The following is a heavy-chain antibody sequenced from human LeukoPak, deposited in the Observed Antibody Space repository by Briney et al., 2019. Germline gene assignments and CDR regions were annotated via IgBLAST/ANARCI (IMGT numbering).Heavy chain of an antibody. V-gene: IGHV3-23*01. J-gene: IGHJ3*02. CDR2: ISGSGGST. D-gene: IGHD3-22*01. CDR3: AANYYDSSGYYYEGAFDI. CDR1: GFTYSSYA. Sequence: GGSLRLSCVASGFTYSSYAMSWVRQAPGKGLEWVSAISGSGGSTYYADSVKGRFTISRDNSKNTLYLQMNSLRAEDTAVYYCAANYYDSSGYYYEGAFDIWGQGTMVTVSS.